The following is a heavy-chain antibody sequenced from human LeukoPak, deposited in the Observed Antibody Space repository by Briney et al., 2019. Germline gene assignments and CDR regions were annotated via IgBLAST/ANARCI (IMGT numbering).Heavy chain of an antibody. CDR3: AKGGQQLGLFDY. CDR1: ELMFSSYA. J-gene: IGHJ4*02. V-gene: IGHV3-23*01. D-gene: IGHD6-13*01. CDR2: ISDDSGST. Sequence: GGSLRLSCAASELMFSSYAMSWVRQAPGKGLEWVSGISDDSGSTYYADSVRGRFTISRDNSKNTLYLQMNSLRAEDTAVYYCAKGGQQLGLFDYWGQGTLVTVSS.